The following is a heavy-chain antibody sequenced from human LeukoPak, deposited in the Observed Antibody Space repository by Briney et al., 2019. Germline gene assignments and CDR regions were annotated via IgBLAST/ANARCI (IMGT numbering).Heavy chain of an antibody. CDR2: IYHSGST. D-gene: IGHD5-24*01. CDR3: ARHEAEMATILGGY. CDR1: GFTFSNAW. J-gene: IGHJ4*02. Sequence: GSLRLSCAASGFTFSNAWMSWVRQAPGKGLEWIGSIYHSGSTFYNPSLKSRVTISVDTSKNQFSLRLSSVTAADTAVYYCARHEAEMATILGGYWGQGTLVTVSS. V-gene: IGHV4-38-2*01.